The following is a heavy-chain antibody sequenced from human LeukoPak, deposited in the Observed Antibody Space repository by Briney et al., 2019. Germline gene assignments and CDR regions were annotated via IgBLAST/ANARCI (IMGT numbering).Heavy chain of an antibody. CDR2: INHSGYT. J-gene: IGHJ4*02. V-gene: IGHV4-34*01. CDR3: TRMTTGHDY. D-gene: IGHD4-17*01. CDR1: GVSFDDYY. Sequence: SETLSLTCAVSGVSFDDYYWSWFRQTPGKGLEWLGEINHSGYTNDSPSLKSRVTLSIDTSNKQFSLNLRSVTVADAGIYYCTRMTTGHDYWGQGTLVTVSS.